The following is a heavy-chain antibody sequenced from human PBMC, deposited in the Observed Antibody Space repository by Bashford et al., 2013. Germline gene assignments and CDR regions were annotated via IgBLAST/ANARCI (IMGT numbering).Heavy chain of an antibody. CDR2: IRYTGTA. D-gene: IGHD6-13*01. J-gene: IGHJ3*02. CDR1: GFTFSDYY. V-gene: IGHV4-31*02. CDR3: AREVIAAGDSDAFDI. Sequence: LRLSCAASGFTFSDYYMSWIRQHPGNGLEWIGYIRYTGTAYYNPSLKSRVSISVATSKNQFSLKLSSVTAADTAVYYCAREVIAAGDSDAFDIWGQGTVVTVSS.